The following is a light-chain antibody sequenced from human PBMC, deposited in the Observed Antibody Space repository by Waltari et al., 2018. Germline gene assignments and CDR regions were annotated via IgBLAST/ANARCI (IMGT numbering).Light chain of an antibody. Sequence: QSALTQPASVSGSPGQPITIPCIGTSSHVGGFKIVPWYQQYPGKAPKPIIYEVNNRPSGVSNRFSGSKSGNTASLTISGLQPEDEAAYFCDSYTSTSSLPYVFGTGTKVTVL. J-gene: IGLJ1*01. CDR2: EVN. CDR1: SSHVGGFKI. CDR3: DSYTSTSSLPYV. V-gene: IGLV2-14*01.